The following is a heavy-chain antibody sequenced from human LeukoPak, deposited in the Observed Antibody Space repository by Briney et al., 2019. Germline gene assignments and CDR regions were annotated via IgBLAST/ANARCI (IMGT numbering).Heavy chain of an antibody. J-gene: IGHJ4*02. V-gene: IGHV4-39*07. D-gene: IGHD6-19*01. CDR1: GGSISSSSYY. Sequence: SETLSLTCTVSGGSISSSSYYWGWIRQPPGKGLEWIGSIYYSGSTYYNPSLKSRVTISVDTSKNQFSLKLSSVTAADTAVYYCASYVGLVLYWGQGTLVTVSS. CDR2: IYYSGST. CDR3: ASYVGLVLY.